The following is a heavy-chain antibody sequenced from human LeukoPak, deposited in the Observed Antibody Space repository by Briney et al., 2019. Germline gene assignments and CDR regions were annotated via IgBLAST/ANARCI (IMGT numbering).Heavy chain of an antibody. Sequence: GGSLRLSCAASGFTFSSYAMSWVRQAPGKGLEWVAVISYDGSNKYYADSVKGRFTISRDNSKNTLYLQMNSLRAEDTAVYYCARDYYYGSGSYYRGRFGYYFDYWGQGTLVTVSS. J-gene: IGHJ4*02. V-gene: IGHV3-30-3*01. CDR3: ARDYYYGSGSYYRGRFGYYFDY. D-gene: IGHD3-10*01. CDR1: GFTFSSYA. CDR2: ISYDGSNK.